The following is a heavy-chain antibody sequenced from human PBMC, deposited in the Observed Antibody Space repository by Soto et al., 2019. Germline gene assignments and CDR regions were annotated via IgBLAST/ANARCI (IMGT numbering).Heavy chain of an antibody. D-gene: IGHD3-22*01. V-gene: IGHV3-53*01. CDR3: AKDLAPHYYDSSGYYFDY. CDR1: GFTVSSSY. CDR2: IYSGGST. Sequence: GGSLSLSCAASGFTVSSSYMSWVRQAPGKGLEWVSLIYSGGSTYYADSVKGRFTISRDNSKNTLYLQMNSLRAEDTAVYYCAKDLAPHYYDSSGYYFDYWGQGTLVTVSS. J-gene: IGHJ4*02.